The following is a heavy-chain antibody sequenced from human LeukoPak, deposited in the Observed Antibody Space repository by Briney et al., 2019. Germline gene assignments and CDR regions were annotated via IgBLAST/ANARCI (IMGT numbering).Heavy chain of an antibody. CDR1: GGSISSYY. D-gene: IGHD4-17*01. CDR2: IYYSGST. CDR3: ARVDYGDYEENWFDP. J-gene: IGHJ5*02. V-gene: IGHV4-59*01. Sequence: SETLSLTCTVSGGSISSYYWTWIRQPPGKGLEWSGYIYYSGSTNYNPSLKSRVTISVDTSKNQFSLKLSSVTAADTAVYYCARVDYGDYEENWFDPWGQGTLVTVSS.